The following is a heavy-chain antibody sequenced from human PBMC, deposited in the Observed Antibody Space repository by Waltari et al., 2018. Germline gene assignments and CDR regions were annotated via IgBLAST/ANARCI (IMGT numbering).Heavy chain of an antibody. J-gene: IGHJ6*02. V-gene: IGHV1-69*01. CDR3: ARSRLTIFGGSYYYYGMDV. Sequence: QVQLVQSGAEVKKPGSSVKVSCKASGGTFSSYAISWVRQAPGQGLEWMGGIIPIFGTASYAQKFQGRVTITADESTSTAYMELSSLRSEDTAVYYCARSRLTIFGGSYYYYGMDVWGQGTTVTVSS. CDR2: IIPIFGTA. D-gene: IGHD3-3*01. CDR1: GGTFSSYA.